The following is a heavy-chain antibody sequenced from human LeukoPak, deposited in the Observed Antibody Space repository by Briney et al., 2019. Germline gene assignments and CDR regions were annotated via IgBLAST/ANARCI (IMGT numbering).Heavy chain of an antibody. V-gene: IGHV3-30-3*01. CDR3: ARGGETASTGWAMIDY. J-gene: IGHJ4*02. CDR2: ISNDGDTK. D-gene: IGHD3-16*01. CDR1: GFTFNTHT. Sequence: PGTPLRLSCAASGFTFNTHTMHWVRQAPGKGLEWVAVISNDGDTKFYADSVKGRFTISRDNSRNSLYLQVSRVRPEDTALFYCARGGETASTGWAMIDYWGQGSLVTVSS.